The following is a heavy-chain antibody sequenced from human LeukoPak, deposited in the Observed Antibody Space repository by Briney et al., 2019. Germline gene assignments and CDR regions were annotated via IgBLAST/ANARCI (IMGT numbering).Heavy chain of an antibody. Sequence: SETLSLTCTVSGGSISSYYWSWIRQPPGKGLEWIGYIYYSGSTNYNPSLKSRVTISVDTSKNQFSLKLSSVTAADTAVYYCARDPFGNGMDVWGQGTTVTVSS. D-gene: IGHD3-10*01. CDR3: ARDPFGNGMDV. CDR2: IYYSGST. J-gene: IGHJ6*02. CDR1: GGSISSYY. V-gene: IGHV4-59*01.